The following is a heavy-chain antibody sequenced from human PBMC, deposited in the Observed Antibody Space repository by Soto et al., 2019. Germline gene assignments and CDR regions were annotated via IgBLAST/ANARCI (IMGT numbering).Heavy chain of an antibody. CDR3: AKGTVPAAIRRDYFDY. V-gene: IGHV3-23*01. CDR2: ISGSGDST. CDR1: GFTFSTYA. D-gene: IGHD2-2*02. Sequence: GGSLRLSCAASGFTFSTYAMSGVRQAPGKGLEWVSAISGSGDSTYYADSVKGRFTISRDNSKNTLYLQMNSLRAEDTAVYYCAKGTVPAAIRRDYFDYWGQGTLVTVSS. J-gene: IGHJ4*02.